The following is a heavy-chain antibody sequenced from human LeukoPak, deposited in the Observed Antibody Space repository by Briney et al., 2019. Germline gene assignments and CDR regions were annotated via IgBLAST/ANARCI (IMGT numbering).Heavy chain of an antibody. V-gene: IGHV3-21*01. CDR2: ISSSSSYI. Sequence: PGGSLRLSCAASGFTFSSYSMNWVRQAPGKGLEWVSSISSSSSYIYYADSVKGRFTISRDNAKNSLYLQMNSLRAEDTAVYYCARSGKEWLVINWFDPWGQGTLVTVSS. CDR3: ARSGKEWLVINWFDP. D-gene: IGHD6-19*01. CDR1: GFTFSSYS. J-gene: IGHJ5*02.